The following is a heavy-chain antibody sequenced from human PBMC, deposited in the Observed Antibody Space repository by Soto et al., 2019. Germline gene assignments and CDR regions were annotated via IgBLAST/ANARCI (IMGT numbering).Heavy chain of an antibody. CDR2: LRTYDGHT. D-gene: IGHD6-6*01. V-gene: IGHV1-18*01. J-gene: IGHJ4*02. Sequence: ASVKVSCKASGYTFTTYAISWVRQAPGQGLEWMGWLRTYDGHTDYAQNLQGRVNMTTDTSTNTAYMELRSLRSDNTAVFYCARDRLHTSSSITSDYWGQGALVTVSS. CDR3: ARDRLHTSSSITSDY. CDR1: GYTFTTYA.